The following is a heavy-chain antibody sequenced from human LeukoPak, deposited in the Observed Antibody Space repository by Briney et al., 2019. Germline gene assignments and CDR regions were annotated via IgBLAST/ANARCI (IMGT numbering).Heavy chain of an antibody. Sequence: GGSLRLSRAASGFTFSSYAMSWVRQAPGKGLEWVSAISGSGGSKYYADSVKGGFTISRDNAKNTLYLQMDSLRAEDTALYYCAKDSGYCSGGSCYPDYWGQGTLVTVSS. CDR1: GFTFSSYA. V-gene: IGHV3-23*01. J-gene: IGHJ4*02. CDR3: AKDSGYCSGGSCYPDY. D-gene: IGHD2-15*01. CDR2: ISGSGGSK.